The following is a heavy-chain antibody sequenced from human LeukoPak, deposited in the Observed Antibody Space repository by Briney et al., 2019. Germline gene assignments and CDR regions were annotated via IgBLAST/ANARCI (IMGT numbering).Heavy chain of an antibody. CDR3: AKVWSGYWYYFDY. CDR1: GFTIISNY. Sequence: GGSLRLSCAASGFTIISNYMSWVRQAPGRGLEWVSAISGSGGSTYYADSVKGRFTISRDNSKNTLYLQMNSLRAEDTAVYYCAKVWSGYWYYFDYWGQGTLVTVSS. J-gene: IGHJ4*02. CDR2: ISGSGGST. D-gene: IGHD3-3*01. V-gene: IGHV3-23*01.